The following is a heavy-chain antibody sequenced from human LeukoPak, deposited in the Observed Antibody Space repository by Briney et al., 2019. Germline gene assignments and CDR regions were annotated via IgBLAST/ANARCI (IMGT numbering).Heavy chain of an antibody. J-gene: IGHJ3*02. CDR2: INHSGST. CDR1: GGSFTGYC. CDR3: ARSGGSSVTDAFDI. Sequence: PSETLSLTCAVYGGSFTGYCWSWIRQPPGKGLEWIGEINHSGSTNYNPSLKSRVTLSVDTSKNQFSLKLSSVTAADTAVYYCARSGGSSVTDAFDIWGQGTMVTVSS. D-gene: IGHD2-2*01. V-gene: IGHV4-34*01.